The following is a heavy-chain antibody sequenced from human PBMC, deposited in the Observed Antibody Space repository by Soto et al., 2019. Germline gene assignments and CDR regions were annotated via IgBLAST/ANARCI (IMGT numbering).Heavy chain of an antibody. D-gene: IGHD4-17*01. Sequence: EVQLLESGGGLAQPVGSLRLSCATSGIAFSNYAMSWVRQSPGKGLEWVSSIGGFGGSSYYVDSVKGRFAISRDNSKNTLYLQMNNLRAEDTALYYCATWLAGLRAFDFWGQGTPVTVSS. CDR1: GIAFSNYA. CDR2: IGGFGGSS. J-gene: IGHJ4*02. CDR3: ATWLAGLRAFDF. V-gene: IGHV3-23*01.